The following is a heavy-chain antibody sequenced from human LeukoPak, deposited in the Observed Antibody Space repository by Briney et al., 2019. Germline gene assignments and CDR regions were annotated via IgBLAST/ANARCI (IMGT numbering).Heavy chain of an antibody. CDR2: ISAY. CDR1: GYTFTSYG. V-gene: IGHV1-8*01. J-gene: IGHJ4*02. CDR3: ARGQRITMVRGVIIGYYFDY. D-gene: IGHD3-10*01. Sequence: ASVKVSCKASGYTFTSYGISWVRQAPGQGLEWMGWISAYAQKFQGRVTITRNTSISTAYMELSSLRSEDTAVYYCARGQRITMVRGVIIGYYFDYWGQGTLVTVSS.